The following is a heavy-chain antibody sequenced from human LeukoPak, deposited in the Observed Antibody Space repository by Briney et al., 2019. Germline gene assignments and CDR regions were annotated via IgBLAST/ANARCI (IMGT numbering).Heavy chain of an antibody. V-gene: IGHV3-74*03. CDR1: GFTVSSNY. D-gene: IGHD3-9*01. Sequence: GGSLRLSCAASGFTVSSNYMTWVRQAPGKGLVWVSRINTDGSITTYADSVKGRFTISRDNAKNTLYLQMNSLRDEDTAVYYCASLGTLVPWGQGTLVTVSS. CDR2: INTDGSIT. J-gene: IGHJ5*02. CDR3: ASLGTLVP.